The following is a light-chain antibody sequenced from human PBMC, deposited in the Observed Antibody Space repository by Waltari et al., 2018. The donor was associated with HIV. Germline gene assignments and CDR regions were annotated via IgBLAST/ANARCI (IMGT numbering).Light chain of an antibody. Sequence: SVLTQPPSASGTPGQRVTLPCSGSSANIGSNSVYWSQQLPGTAPKLLIYRNNQRPSGVPDRFAGSKSGTSASLAIRGLRSEDEADYYCAAWDDSLSGSWVFGGGTKLTVL. CDR3: AAWDDSLSGSWV. CDR2: RNN. J-gene: IGLJ3*02. V-gene: IGLV1-47*01. CDR1: SANIGSNS.